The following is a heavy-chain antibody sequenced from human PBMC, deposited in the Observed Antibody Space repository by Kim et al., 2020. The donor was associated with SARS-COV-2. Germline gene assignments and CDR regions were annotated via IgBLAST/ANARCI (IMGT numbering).Heavy chain of an antibody. J-gene: IGHJ4*02. CDR3: ARDPENWYSSGWAGFDY. CDR2: TYYRSKWYN. V-gene: IGHV6-1*01. CDR1: GDSVSSNSAA. Sequence: SQTLSLTCAISGDSVSSNSAAWNWIRQSPSRGLEWLGRTYYRSKWYNDYAVSVKSRITINPDTSKNQFSLQLNSVTPEDTAVYYCARDPENWYSSGWAGFDYWGQGTLVTVSS. D-gene: IGHD6-19*01.